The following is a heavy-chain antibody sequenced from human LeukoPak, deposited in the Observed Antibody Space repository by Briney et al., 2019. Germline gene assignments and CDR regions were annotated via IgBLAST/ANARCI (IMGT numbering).Heavy chain of an antibody. Sequence: GGSLRLSCAASGFTFSDYYMSWIRQGPGKGLEWVSYISSSGNTIYYADSVKGRFTISRDNAKNSLYLQMNSLRAEDTAVYYCARYAVAGLYYFDYWGQGTLVTVSP. CDR1: GFTFSDYY. V-gene: IGHV3-11*01. D-gene: IGHD6-19*01. CDR3: ARYAVAGLYYFDY. J-gene: IGHJ4*02. CDR2: ISSSGNTI.